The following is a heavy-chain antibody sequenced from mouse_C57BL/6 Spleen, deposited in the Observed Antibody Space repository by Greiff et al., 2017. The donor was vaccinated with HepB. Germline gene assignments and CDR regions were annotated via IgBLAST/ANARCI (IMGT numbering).Heavy chain of an antibody. CDR1: GYTFTSYW. D-gene: IGHD1-1*01. J-gene: IGHJ4*01. CDR3: ARGYYYGIAMDY. Sequence: QVHVKQPGAELVKPGASVKLSCKASGYTFTSYWMHWVKQRPGQGLEWIGMIHPNSGSTNYNEKFKSKATLTVDKSSSTAYMQRSSLTSEDSAVYYCARGYYYGIAMDYWGQGTSVTVSS. V-gene: IGHV1-64*01. CDR2: IHPNSGST.